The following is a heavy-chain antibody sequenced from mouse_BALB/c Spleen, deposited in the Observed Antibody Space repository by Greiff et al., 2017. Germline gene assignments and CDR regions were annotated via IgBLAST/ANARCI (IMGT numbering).Heavy chain of an antibody. CDR1: GYTFTNYW. J-gene: IGHJ4*01. V-gene: IGHV1-63*02. D-gene: IGHD2-1*01. CDR2: IYPGGGYT. Sequence: QVHVKQSGAELVRPGTSVKMSCKAAGYTFTNYWIGWVKQRPGHGLEWIGDIYPGGGYTNYNEKFKGKATLTADTSSSTAYMQLSSLTSEDSAIYYCARRDGNYDAMDYWGQGTSVTVSS. CDR3: ARRDGNYDAMDY.